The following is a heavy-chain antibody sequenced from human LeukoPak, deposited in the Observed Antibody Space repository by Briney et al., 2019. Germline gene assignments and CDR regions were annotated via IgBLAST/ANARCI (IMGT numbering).Heavy chain of an antibody. D-gene: IGHD3-10*01. V-gene: IGHV4-4*07. CDR2: IYTSGGT. CDR3: ARDLWDLRFGERTDWYFDL. Sequence: SETLSLTCTVSGGSISSYYWSWIRQPAGKGLEWIGRIYTSGGTNYNPSLKSRVTMSVDTSKNQFSLKLSSVTAADTAVYYCARDLWDLRFGERTDWYFDLWGRGTLVTVSS. J-gene: IGHJ2*01. CDR1: GGSISSYY.